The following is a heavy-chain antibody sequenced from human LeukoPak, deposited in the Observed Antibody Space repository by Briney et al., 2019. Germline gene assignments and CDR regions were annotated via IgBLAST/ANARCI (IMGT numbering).Heavy chain of an antibody. V-gene: IGHV3-15*01. CDR3: TTDRDYGWFDP. CDR2: IKSKTDGGTT. CDR1: GFTXXNAW. Sequence: XLSXXXXGFTXXNAWMSWVRQAPGKGLEWVGRIKSKTDGGTTDYAAPVKGRFTISRDDSKNTLYLQMNSLKTEDTAVYYCTTDRDYGWFDPWGQGTLVTVSS. J-gene: IGHJ5*02. D-gene: IGHD4-17*01.